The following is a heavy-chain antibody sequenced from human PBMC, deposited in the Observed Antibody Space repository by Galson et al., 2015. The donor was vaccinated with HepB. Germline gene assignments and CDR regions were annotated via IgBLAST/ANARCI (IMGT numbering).Heavy chain of an antibody. CDR2: INPSGGST. J-gene: IGHJ4*02. Sequence: SVKVSCKASGYTFTSYYMQWVRQAPGQGLEWMGIINPSGGSTSYAQKFQGRVTMTRDTSTSTVYMEVSSLRSEDTAVCYCARTLATYFDWLLPYFDYWGQGTLVTVSS. V-gene: IGHV1-46*01. CDR1: GYTFTSYY. D-gene: IGHD3-9*01. CDR3: ARTLATYFDWLLPYFDY.